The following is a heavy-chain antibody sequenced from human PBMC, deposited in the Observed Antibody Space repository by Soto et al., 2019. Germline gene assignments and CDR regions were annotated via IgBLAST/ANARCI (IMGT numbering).Heavy chain of an antibody. CDR2: IYYSGST. CDR1: GGSISSGGYY. D-gene: IGHD4-17*01. Sequence: QVQLQESGPGLVKPSQTLSLTCTVSGGSISSGGYYWSWIRQHPGKGLEWIGYIYYSGSTYYNPSLKSRVTISVDTSKNQFSLKLSSVTAADTAVYYCARGRTGDYGLLLRFDPWGQGTLVTVSS. CDR3: ARGRTGDYGLLLRFDP. J-gene: IGHJ5*02. V-gene: IGHV4-31*03.